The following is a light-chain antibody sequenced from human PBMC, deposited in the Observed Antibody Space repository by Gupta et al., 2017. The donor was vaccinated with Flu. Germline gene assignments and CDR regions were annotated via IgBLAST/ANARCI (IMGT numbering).Light chain of an antibody. CDR2: GNN. CDR3: QSYDISLSGSV. Sequence: QSGLTQPPSVSGAPGQRLTFSCTGSSSNLGAGYDVHWYQQFPGKAPKLLLYGNNHRPSGVPDRCSGSKSGTSASLAIAGLQADDEADYFCQSYDISLSGSVFGGGTKGTVL. CDR1: SSNLGAGYD. V-gene: IGLV1-40*01. J-gene: IGLJ3*02.